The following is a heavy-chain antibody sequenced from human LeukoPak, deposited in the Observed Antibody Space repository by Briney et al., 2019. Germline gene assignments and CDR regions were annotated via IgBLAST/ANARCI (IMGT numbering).Heavy chain of an antibody. D-gene: IGHD5-18*01. Sequence: AGGSLRLSCAAPGFTFSGYWMSWGREAPGKGREWGANIKQNGSETFYADSVRGRSTISRDTDNNSHYLQINSLRAEATAVYYCARWANSIDYWGQGALVTASS. CDR2: IKQNGSET. CDR3: ARWANSIDY. CDR1: GFTFSGYW. J-gene: IGHJ4*02. V-gene: IGHV3-7*01.